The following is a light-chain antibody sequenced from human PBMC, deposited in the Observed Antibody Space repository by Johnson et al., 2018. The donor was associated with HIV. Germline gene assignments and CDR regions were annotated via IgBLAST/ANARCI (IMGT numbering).Light chain of an antibody. Sequence: QSVLTQPPSVSAAPGQKVTISCSGSSSNIGRNYVSWYQQLPGTAPKLLIFDNNKRPSVIPDRFSASKSGTSATLGITGLQTGDEADYYCGTWDSSLSAYVCGTGTKVTVL. CDR1: SSNIGRNY. J-gene: IGLJ1*01. CDR3: GTWDSSLSAYV. V-gene: IGLV1-51*01. CDR2: DNN.